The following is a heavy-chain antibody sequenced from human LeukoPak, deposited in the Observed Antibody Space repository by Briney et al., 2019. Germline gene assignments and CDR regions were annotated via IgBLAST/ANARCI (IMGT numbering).Heavy chain of an antibody. D-gene: IGHD6-19*01. Sequence: GGSLRLSCAASGFTFGSYWVHWVRQAPGKGLEWVAVISYDGSNKYYADSVKGRFTISRDNSKNTLYLQMNSLRAEDTAVYYCARDSSGWYGGFDYWGQGTLVTVSS. CDR3: ARDSSGWYGGFDY. CDR1: GFTFGSYW. J-gene: IGHJ4*02. CDR2: ISYDGSNK. V-gene: IGHV3-30*03.